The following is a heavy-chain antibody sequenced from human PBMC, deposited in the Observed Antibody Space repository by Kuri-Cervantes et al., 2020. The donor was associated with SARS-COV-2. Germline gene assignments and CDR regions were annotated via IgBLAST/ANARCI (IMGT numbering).Heavy chain of an antibody. CDR3: AKERSMYYDSSGPIDY. J-gene: IGHJ4*02. CDR2: ISWDGGST. Sequence: GGSLRLSCAASGFTFSSYGMHWVRQAPGKGLEWVSLISWDGGSTYYADSVKGRFTISRDNSKNSLYLQMNSLRAEDTALYYCAKERSMYYDSSGPIDYWGQGTLVPSPQ. V-gene: IGHV3-43D*04. CDR1: GFTFSSYG. D-gene: IGHD3-22*01.